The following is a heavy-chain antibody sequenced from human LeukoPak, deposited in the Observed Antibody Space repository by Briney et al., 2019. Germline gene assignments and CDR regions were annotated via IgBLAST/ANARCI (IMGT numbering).Heavy chain of an antibody. V-gene: IGHV7-4-1*02. J-gene: IGHJ5*02. D-gene: IGHD5-12*01. CDR2: INTNTGNP. CDR1: GYTFTSYA. Sequence: ASVKVSCKASGYTFTSYAMNWVRQAPGQGLERMGWINTNTGNPTYAQGFTGRFVFSLDTSVSTAYLQISSLKAEDTAVYYCATLTVATASNWFDPWGQGTLVTVSS. CDR3: ATLTVATASNWFDP.